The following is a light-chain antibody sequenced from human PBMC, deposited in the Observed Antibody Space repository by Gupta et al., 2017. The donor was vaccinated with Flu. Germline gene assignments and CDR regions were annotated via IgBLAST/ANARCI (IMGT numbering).Light chain of an antibody. J-gene: IGKJ3*01. CDR3: QKRSNWPPFT. V-gene: IGKV3-11*01. CDR1: QSVGNY. Sequence: EIVLTQSPATLSLSPGERATLSCRASQSVGNYLAWYQQKPGQAPRLLIYDASNRATGIPARFSGSGSGTDFTLTISSREPEDFAVYYCQKRSNWPPFTFGHGTKVDVK. CDR2: DAS.